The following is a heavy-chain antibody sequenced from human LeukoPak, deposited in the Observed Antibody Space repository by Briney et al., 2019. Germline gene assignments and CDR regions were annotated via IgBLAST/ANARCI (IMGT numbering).Heavy chain of an antibody. D-gene: IGHD3-10*01. J-gene: IGHJ3*02. CDR2: IYPGDSDT. CDR3: ARGLLWFGELFLSAFDI. V-gene: IGHV5-51*01. CDR1: GYSFTSYW. Sequence: GESLKISCKGSGYSFTSYWIGWVRQMPGKGLEWMGIIYPGDSDTRYSPSLQGQVTISADKSISTAYLQWSSLKASDTAMYYCARGLLWFGELFLSAFDIWGQGTMVTVSS.